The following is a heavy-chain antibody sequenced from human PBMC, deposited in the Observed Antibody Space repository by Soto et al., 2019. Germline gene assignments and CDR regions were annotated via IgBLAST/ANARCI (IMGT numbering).Heavy chain of an antibody. Sequence: QVQLVESGGGVVQPGRSLRLSCAASGFTFSSYGMHWVRQAPGKGLEWLAVIIYDGSTKYYADSVKGRFTISRDNSKSTPYLQMNSLRAEDTAVYYCAKDRIGAGVRAYFDYWCQGTLVTVSS. D-gene: IGHD3-10*01. J-gene: IGHJ4*02. CDR3: AKDRIGAGVRAYFDY. CDR1: GFTFSSYG. CDR2: IIYDGSTK. V-gene: IGHV3-30*18.